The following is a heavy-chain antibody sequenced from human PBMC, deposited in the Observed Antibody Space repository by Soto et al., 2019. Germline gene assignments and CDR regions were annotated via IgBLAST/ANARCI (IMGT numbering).Heavy chain of an antibody. V-gene: IGHV4-34*01. Sequence: SETLSLTCAVYGGSFSGYYWSWIRQPPGKGLEWIGEINHSGSTNYNPSLKSRVTISVDTSKNQFSLKLSSVTAADTAVYYCASVRKGHYSIFYYGMDVWGQGTTVTVSS. D-gene: IGHD2-21*01. CDR1: GGSFSGYY. CDR2: INHSGST. CDR3: ASVRKGHYSIFYYGMDV. J-gene: IGHJ6*02.